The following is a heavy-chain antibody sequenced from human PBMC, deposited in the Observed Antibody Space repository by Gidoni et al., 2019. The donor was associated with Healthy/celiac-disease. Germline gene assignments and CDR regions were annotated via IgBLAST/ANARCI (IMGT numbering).Heavy chain of an antibody. Sequence: QVQLVQSGAEVQKPGSSVKVSCKASGGTFSSYAIRWVRQAPGQGLEWMGGIIPIFGTANYAQKFQGRVTITAEESTSTAYMELSSLRSEDTAVYYCARPAYCGGDGPVYYYGMDVWGQGTTVTVSS. D-gene: IGHD2-21*02. CDR1: GGTFSSYA. J-gene: IGHJ6*02. CDR3: ARPAYCGGDGPVYYYGMDV. CDR2: IIPIFGTA. V-gene: IGHV1-69*01.